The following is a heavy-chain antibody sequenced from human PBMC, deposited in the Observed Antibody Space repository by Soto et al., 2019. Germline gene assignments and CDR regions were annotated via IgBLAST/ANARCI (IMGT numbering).Heavy chain of an antibody. Sequence: PSETLSLTCTVSGGSISSSSYYWGWIRQPPGKGLEWIGSIYYSGSTYYNPSLKSRVTISVDTSKNQFSLKLSSVTAADTAVYYCARTFEYSSSYYYYYMDVWGKGTTVT. J-gene: IGHJ6*03. V-gene: IGHV4-39*01. CDR3: ARTFEYSSSYYYYYMDV. CDR2: IYYSGST. CDR1: GGSISSSSYY. D-gene: IGHD6-6*01.